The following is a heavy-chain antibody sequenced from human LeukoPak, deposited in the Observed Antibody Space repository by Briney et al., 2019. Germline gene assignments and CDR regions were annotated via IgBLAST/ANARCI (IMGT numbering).Heavy chain of an antibody. D-gene: IGHD1-7*01. V-gene: IGHV5-51*01. CDR2: IYPDDSET. CDR1: GYSFTSYW. Sequence: GESLKISCKGSGYSFTSYWIGWVRQMPGKGLEWMGIIYPDDSETRYSASFQGQVTISADKSISTAYLQWSSLKALDSAMYYCARPTITGTTRAFDIWGQGTMVSVSS. CDR3: ARPTITGTTRAFDI. J-gene: IGHJ3*02.